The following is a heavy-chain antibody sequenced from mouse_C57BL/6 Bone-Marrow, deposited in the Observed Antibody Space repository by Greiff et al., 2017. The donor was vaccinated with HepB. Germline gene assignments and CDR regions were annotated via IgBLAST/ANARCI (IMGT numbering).Heavy chain of an antibody. CDR2: INPNYGTT. CDR1: GYSFTDYN. D-gene: IGHD1-1*01. V-gene: IGHV1-39*01. Sequence: VVEPGASVKISCKASGYSFTDYNMNWVKQSNGKSLEWIGVINPNYGTTSYNQKFKGKATLTVDQSSSTAYMQLNSLTSEDSAVYYCARWGYGSRFYFDYWGQGTTLTVSS. CDR3: ARWGYGSRFYFDY. J-gene: IGHJ2*01.